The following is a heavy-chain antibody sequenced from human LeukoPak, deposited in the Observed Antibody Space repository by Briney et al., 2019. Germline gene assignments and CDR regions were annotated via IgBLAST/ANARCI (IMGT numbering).Heavy chain of an antibody. CDR3: AAAPQTYYYDSGDYYSDY. J-gene: IGHJ4*02. Sequence: ASVKVSCKVSGYSLTELSIQWVRQAPGERLEWMGGFDAEDGKTIYAQKFQGRVTMTEDTSMDTVYMDLSSLRTEDTATYYCAAAPQTYYYDSGDYYSDYWGQGTLVTVSS. CDR1: GYSLTELS. D-gene: IGHD3-22*01. CDR2: FDAEDGKT. V-gene: IGHV1-24*01.